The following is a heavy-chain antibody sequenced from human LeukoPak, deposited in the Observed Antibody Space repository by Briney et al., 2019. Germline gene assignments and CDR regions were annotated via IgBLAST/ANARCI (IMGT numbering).Heavy chain of an antibody. CDR1: GYSFTSYW. V-gene: IGHV5-10-1*01. D-gene: IGHD2-21*02. CDR2: IDPSDSYT. Sequence: GESLRISCKGSGYSFTSYWISWVRQMPGKGLEWMGRIDPSDSYTNYSPSFQGHVTISADKSISTAYLQWSSLKASDTAMYYCARRGVVVTATQTNWFDPWGQGTLVTVSS. J-gene: IGHJ5*02. CDR3: ARRGVVVTATQTNWFDP.